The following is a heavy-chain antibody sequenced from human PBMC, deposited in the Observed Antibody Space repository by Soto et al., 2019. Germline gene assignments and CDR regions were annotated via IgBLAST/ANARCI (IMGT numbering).Heavy chain of an antibody. J-gene: IGHJ4*02. CDR2: TRNKANSYTA. CDR1: GFTLSDHY. Sequence: PGGSLRLSCAASGFTLSDHYIDWFRQAPGKGLEWVGRTRNKANSYTAEYAASVKGRFTISRDGSKNLLYLQMDSLKIDDTAVYFCARSGSSTSCYDYWGQGTLVTVSS. CDR3: ARSGSSTSCYDY. V-gene: IGHV3-72*01. D-gene: IGHD2-2*01.